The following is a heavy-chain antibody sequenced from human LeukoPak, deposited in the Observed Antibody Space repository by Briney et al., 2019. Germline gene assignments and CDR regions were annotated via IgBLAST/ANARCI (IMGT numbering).Heavy chain of an antibody. V-gene: IGHV1-2*02. CDR3: ARDRYIRSSIGAFDI. J-gene: IGHJ3*02. CDR2: TNPNSGGT. CDR1: GYTFTGYY. D-gene: IGHD6-6*01. Sequence: ASVKVSCKASGYTFTGYYMHWVRQAPGQGLEWMGWTNPNSGGTNYAQKFQGRVTMTRDTSINTAYMELNRLSSDDTAMYYCARDRYIRSSIGAFDIWGQRTMVTVSS.